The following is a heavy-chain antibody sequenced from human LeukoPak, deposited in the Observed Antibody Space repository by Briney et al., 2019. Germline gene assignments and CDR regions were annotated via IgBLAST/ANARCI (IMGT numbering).Heavy chain of an antibody. J-gene: IGHJ3*02. CDR3: ARVGWYYDFWSGYPDAFDI. CDR1: GYTFTSYG. D-gene: IGHD3-3*01. V-gene: IGHV1-18*01. CDR2: ISAYNGNT. Sequence: GASVKVSCKASGYTFTSYGISWVRQAPGQGLEWMGWISAYNGNTNYAQKLQGRVTMTTGTSTSTAYMELRSLRSDDTAVYYCARVGWYYDFWSGYPDAFDIWGQGTMVTVSS.